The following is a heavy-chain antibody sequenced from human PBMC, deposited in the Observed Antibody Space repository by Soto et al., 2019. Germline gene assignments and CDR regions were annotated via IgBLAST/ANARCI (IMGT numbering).Heavy chain of an antibody. CDR1: GFTFSSYA. CDR3: ARGATRLGYFDY. V-gene: IGHV3-30-3*01. Sequence: QVQLVESGGGVVQPGRSLRLSCAASGFTFSSYAMHWVRQAPGKGLESVAVISYDGSNKYYADSVKGRFTISRDNSKNTLYQQMNSLRAEDTAVYYCARGATRLGYFDYWVQGTLVTVSS. D-gene: IGHD3-16*01. J-gene: IGHJ4*02. CDR2: ISYDGSNK.